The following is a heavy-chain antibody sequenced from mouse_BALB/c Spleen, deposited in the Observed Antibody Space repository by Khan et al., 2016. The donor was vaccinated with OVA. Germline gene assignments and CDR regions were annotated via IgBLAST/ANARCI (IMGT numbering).Heavy chain of an antibody. J-gene: IGHJ4*01. Sequence: EVQLQESGPGLVKPSQSLSLTCTVTGYSITSDYAWNWIRQFPGNKLEWMGYISSSGSTNYNPALKSRISIHRYTTNNQFILQLNSVTTDDTATYYCARDGSRYNYAMDYWGQGTSVTVSS. V-gene: IGHV3-2*02. CDR3: ARDGSRYNYAMDY. CDR1: GYSITSDYA. CDR2: ISSSGST. D-gene: IGHD2-3*01.